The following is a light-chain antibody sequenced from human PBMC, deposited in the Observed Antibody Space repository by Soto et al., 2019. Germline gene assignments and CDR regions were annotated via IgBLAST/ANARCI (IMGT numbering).Light chain of an antibody. V-gene: IGKV3-20*01. CDR3: HQYGAAPWT. J-gene: IGKJ1*01. CDR2: GAS. CDR1: QSVISSY. Sequence: ENVLTQSPDTLSLSPGDRATLSCRASQSVISSYLAWYQQKPGQAPRLLIYGASSRATGIPDRFSGSASGTDFTLTISRLEPEDFAVYYCHQYGAAPWTFGQGTKVEIK.